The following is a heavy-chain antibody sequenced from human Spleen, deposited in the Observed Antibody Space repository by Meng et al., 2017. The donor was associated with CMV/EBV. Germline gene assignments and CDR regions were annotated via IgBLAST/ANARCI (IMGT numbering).Heavy chain of an antibody. CDR1: GYTLTELS. CDR3: ATDKGFWSGYRFDP. CDR2: FDPEDSET. J-gene: IGHJ5*02. V-gene: IGHV1-24*01. Sequence: ASVKVSCKVSGYTLTELSMHWVRQAPGKGLEWMGGFDPEDSETIYAQKFQGRVTMTEDTSTDTAYMELSSLRSEDTAVYYCATDKGFWSGYRFDPWGQGTLVTVSS. D-gene: IGHD3-3*01.